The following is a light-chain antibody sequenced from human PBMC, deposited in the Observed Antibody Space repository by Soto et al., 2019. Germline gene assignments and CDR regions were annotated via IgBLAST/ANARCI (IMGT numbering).Light chain of an antibody. J-gene: IGKJ3*01. CDR3: QQYDNLPFT. CDR1: QDISNY. V-gene: IGKV1-33*01. CDR2: DAS. Sequence: DIQMTQSPSSLSASVGDRVTITCQASQDISNYLNWYQQKPGKAPKLLIYDASNLETGVPSRFSGSGSGTDVTFTFSSLQPEDIATYYCQQYDNLPFTFGPGTKVDIK.